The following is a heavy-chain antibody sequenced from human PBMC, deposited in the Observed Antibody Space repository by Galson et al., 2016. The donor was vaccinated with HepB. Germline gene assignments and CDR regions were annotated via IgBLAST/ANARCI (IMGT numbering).Heavy chain of an antibody. V-gene: IGHV1-18*04. CDR3: ARDTAGSAWIPDY. CDR1: GYMFLSYG. J-gene: IGHJ4*02. D-gene: IGHD5-18*01. Sequence: SVKVSCKASGYMFLSYGISWVRQAPGQGPEWMAWISASSGRTDYARKFQGRVAMNTDTSTSTAYMELGSLTSDDTAVYYCARDTAGSAWIPDYWGQGSLVTVSS. CDR2: ISASSGRT.